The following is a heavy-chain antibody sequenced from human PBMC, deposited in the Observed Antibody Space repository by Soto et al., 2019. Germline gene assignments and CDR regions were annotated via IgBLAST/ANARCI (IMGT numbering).Heavy chain of an antibody. J-gene: IGHJ4*02. D-gene: IGHD4-17*01. Sequence: GGSLRLSCEASGFTFNTYSMHWVRQPPGKGLEWLAAIWYDGTQKYYADSVKGRSIISRDNSKKTLYLEMNSLRADDTAVYYCARAGGTTVTGLWHFDSWGQGTLVTVSS. CDR2: IWYDGTQK. CDR3: ARAGGTTVTGLWHFDS. CDR1: GFTFNTYS. V-gene: IGHV3-33*01.